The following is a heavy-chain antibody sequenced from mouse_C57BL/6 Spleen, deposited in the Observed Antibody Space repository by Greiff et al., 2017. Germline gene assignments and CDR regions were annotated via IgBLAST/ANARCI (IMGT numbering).Heavy chain of an antibody. CDR3: ARALYYGSSYYFDY. V-gene: IGHV5-4*01. Sequence: EVHLVESGGGLVKPGGSLKLSCAASGFTFSSYAMSWVRQTPEKRLEWVATISDGGSYTYYPDNVKGRFTISRDNAKNNLYLQMSHLKSEDTAMYYCARALYYGSSYYFDYWGQGTTLTVSS. CDR1: GFTFSSYA. D-gene: IGHD1-1*01. CDR2: ISDGGSYT. J-gene: IGHJ2*01.